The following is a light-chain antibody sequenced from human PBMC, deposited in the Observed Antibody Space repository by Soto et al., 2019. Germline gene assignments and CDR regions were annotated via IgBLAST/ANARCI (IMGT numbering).Light chain of an antibody. V-gene: IGLV2-14*03. CDR2: DVN. J-gene: IGLJ2*01. CDR3: TSWTTSTTMI. CDR1: SSDIGAYNF. Sequence: QSVLTQPASVSGSHGQSITISCTGTSSDIGAYNFVSWYQQHPGKAPKLMLYDVNIRPSGVSNRFSGSKSGNTASLTISGLQAEDEADYYCTSWTTSTTMIFGGGTKVTVL.